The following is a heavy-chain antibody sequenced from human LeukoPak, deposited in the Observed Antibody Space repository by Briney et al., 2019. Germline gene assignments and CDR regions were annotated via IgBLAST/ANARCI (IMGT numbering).Heavy chain of an antibody. CDR3: ARVPGIAVAGTEDAFDI. Sequence: ASQTLSLTCTVSGGSISSGSYYWSWIRQSAGKGLEWIGRIYTSGSTNYNPSLKSRVTISVDTSKNQFSLKLSSVTAADTAVYYCARVPGIAVAGTEDAFDIWGQGTMVTVSS. J-gene: IGHJ3*02. CDR2: IYTSGST. CDR1: GGSISSGSYY. D-gene: IGHD6-19*01. V-gene: IGHV4-61*02.